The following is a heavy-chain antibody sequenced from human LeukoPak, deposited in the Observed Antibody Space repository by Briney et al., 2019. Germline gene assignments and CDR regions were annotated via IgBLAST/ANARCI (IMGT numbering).Heavy chain of an antibody. CDR1: GGSISSYY. V-gene: IGHV4-4*07. CDR3: ARDSEVGVAGDGAFDI. J-gene: IGHJ3*02. Sequence: SETLSLTCTVSGGSISSYYWSWIRQPAGKGLEWIGRIYSSGSTNYNPSLKSRVTLSVDTSKNQFSLKLSSVTAADTVVYYCARDSEVGVAGDGAFDIWGQGTMVSVSS. CDR2: IYSSGST. D-gene: IGHD6-19*01.